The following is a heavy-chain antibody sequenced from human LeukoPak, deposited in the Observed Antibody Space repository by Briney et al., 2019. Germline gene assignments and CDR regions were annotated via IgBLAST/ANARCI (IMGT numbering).Heavy chain of an antibody. V-gene: IGHV3-23*01. CDR2: ISGSGGST. J-gene: IGHJ5*02. Sequence: PGGSLRLSCAASGFTFSSYAMSWVRQAPGKGLEWVSAISGSGGSTYYADSVKGRFTISRDNSKNTLYLQMNSLRAEDTAVYYCAKGNTDYDFWSGPTYNWFDPRGQGTLVTVSS. CDR3: AKGNTDYDFWSGPTYNWFDP. D-gene: IGHD3-3*01. CDR1: GFTFSSYA.